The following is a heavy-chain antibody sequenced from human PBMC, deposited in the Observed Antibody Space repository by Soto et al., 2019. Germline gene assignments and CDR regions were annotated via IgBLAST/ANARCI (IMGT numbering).Heavy chain of an antibody. CDR2: IYYSGST. V-gene: IGHV4-59*01. CDR1: GGSISSYY. J-gene: IGHJ4*02. D-gene: IGHD3-22*01. Sequence: SETLSLTCTVSGGSISSYYWSWIRQPPGKGLEWIGYIYYSGSTNYNPSLKSRVTISVDTSKNQFSLKLSSVTAADTAVYYCARAQDEMIVVGAIDYWGQGTLVTVSS. CDR3: ARAQDEMIVVGAIDY.